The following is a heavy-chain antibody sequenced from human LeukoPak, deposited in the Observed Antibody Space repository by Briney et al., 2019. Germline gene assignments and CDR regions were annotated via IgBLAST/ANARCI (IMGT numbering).Heavy chain of an antibody. Sequence: SETLSLTCAAYGGSFSGYYWSWIRQPPGKGLEWIGEINHSGSTNYNPSLKSRVTISVDTSKNQFSLKLSSVTAADTAVYYCARGGVYYYGSGSHNWFDPWGQGTLVTVSS. CDR3: ARGGVYYYGSGSHNWFDP. CDR2: INHSGST. J-gene: IGHJ5*02. V-gene: IGHV4-34*01. CDR1: GGSFSGYY. D-gene: IGHD3-10*01.